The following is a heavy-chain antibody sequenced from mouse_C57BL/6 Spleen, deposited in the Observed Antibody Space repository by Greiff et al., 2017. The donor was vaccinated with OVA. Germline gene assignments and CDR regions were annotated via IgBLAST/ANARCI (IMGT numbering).Heavy chain of an antibody. Sequence: QVQLQQPGTELVKPGASVKLSCKASGYTFTSYWMHWVKQRPGQGLEWIGNINPSNGGTNYNEKFKSKATLTVDKSSSTAYMQLSSLTSEDSAVYYCARSLFITTVLATDFDYWGQGTTLTVSS. CDR1: GYTFTSYW. CDR3: ARSLFITTVLATDFDY. D-gene: IGHD1-1*01. V-gene: IGHV1-53*01. CDR2: INPSNGGT. J-gene: IGHJ2*01.